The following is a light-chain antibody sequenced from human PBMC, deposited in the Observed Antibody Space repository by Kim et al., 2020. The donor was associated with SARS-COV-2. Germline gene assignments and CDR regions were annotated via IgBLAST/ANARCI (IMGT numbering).Light chain of an antibody. CDR3: QQYYDYPWE. V-gene: IGKV1-8*01. Sequence: AIRMTQSPSSLSASTGDRVTITCRASQSISSYLAWYQQKPEKAPKLLIYAASTLQSGVPSRFSGSGSGTDFTLTISCLQSEDFATYYCQQYYDYPWEFGQGTKVDIK. J-gene: IGKJ1*01. CDR1: QSISSY. CDR2: AAS.